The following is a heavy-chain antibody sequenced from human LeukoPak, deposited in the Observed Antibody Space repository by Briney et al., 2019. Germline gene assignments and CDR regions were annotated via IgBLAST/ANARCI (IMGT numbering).Heavy chain of an antibody. V-gene: IGHV4-34*01. J-gene: IGHJ4*02. CDR3: ASSVGSTDY. CDR1: GESLSKYY. Sequence: TSETLSLTCAVYGESLSKYYWTWIRQSPGMGLEWIGEINHRGSTNLNPSLKSRVTLSVDTSKHQFSLKLTSVTAADAAMYYCASSVGSTDYWGQGTLITVSS. CDR2: INHRGST. D-gene: IGHD1-26*01.